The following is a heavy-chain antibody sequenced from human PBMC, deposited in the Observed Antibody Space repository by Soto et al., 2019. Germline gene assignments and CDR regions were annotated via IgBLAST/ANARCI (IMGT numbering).Heavy chain of an antibody. D-gene: IGHD2-2*01. CDR2: ISYDGSNK. CDR3: AKALTGYCSSTSCPRFGMDV. CDR1: GFTFSSYG. Sequence: PRGSLRLSCAASGFTFSSYGMHWVRQAPGKGLEWVAVISYDGSNKYYADSVKGRFTISRDNSKNTLYLQMNSLRAEDTAVYYCAKALTGYCSSTSCPRFGMDVWGQGTTVTVSS. J-gene: IGHJ6*02. V-gene: IGHV3-30*18.